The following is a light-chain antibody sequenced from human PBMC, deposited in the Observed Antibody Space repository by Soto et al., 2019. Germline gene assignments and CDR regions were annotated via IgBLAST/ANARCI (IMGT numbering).Light chain of an antibody. V-gene: IGLV2-8*01. CDR2: EVN. CDR3: SSYASGSVWV. CDR1: SSDVGGYNY. Sequence: QSVLTQPPSASGSPGQSVTISCTGTSSDVGGYNYVSWYQQHPGQAPKLMIYEVNKRPSGVPDRFSGSKSGSTASLTVSGLQDEDEAYYYCSSYASGSVWVFGGGTKLTVL. J-gene: IGLJ3*02.